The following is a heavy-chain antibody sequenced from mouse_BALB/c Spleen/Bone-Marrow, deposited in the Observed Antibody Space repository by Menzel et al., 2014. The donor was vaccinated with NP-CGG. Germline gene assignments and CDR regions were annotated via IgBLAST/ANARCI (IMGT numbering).Heavy chain of an antibody. CDR1: GYTFTSYY. CDR3: AREANWNFDY. J-gene: IGHJ2*01. V-gene: IGHV1S56*01. Sequence: QVQLQQYGHELVKHGASVRISCKAAGYTFTSYYIHWVKQRPGQGLEWIGWIYPGNVNTKYNEKFKGKATLTADKSSSTAYFLLSSLTSEDSAVYFCAREANWNFDYWDQGTTLTVSS. D-gene: IGHD4-1*01. CDR2: IYPGNVNT.